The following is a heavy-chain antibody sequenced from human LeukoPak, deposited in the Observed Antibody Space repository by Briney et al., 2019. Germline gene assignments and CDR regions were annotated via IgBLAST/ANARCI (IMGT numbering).Heavy chain of an antibody. CDR3: AKGMAAAGTSSYYFGVDV. J-gene: IGHJ6*02. V-gene: IGHV3-23*01. CDR2: ISGSGGGT. D-gene: IGHD6-13*01. Sequence: GGSLRLSCAASGFTFSSYAMTWVRQAPGMGLEWVSAISGSGGGTYYADSVKGRFTISRDNSKNTLYLQMNSVRAEDTAIYYCAKGMAAAGTSSYYFGVDVWGQGTLVTVSS. CDR1: GFTFSSYA.